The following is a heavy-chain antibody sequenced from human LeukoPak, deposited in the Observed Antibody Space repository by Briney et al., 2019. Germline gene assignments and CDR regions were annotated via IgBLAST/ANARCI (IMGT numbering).Heavy chain of an antibody. J-gene: IGHJ4*02. CDR2: IYPGDSDT. V-gene: IGHV5-51*01. CDR1: GSSFTSYW. CDR3: ARHGKWLQFPFDY. Sequence: GASLKISCKGSGSSFTSYWIGWVRQMPGKGLEWMGIIYPGDSDTRYSPSFQGQVTISADKSISTAYLQWSSLKASDTAMYYCARHGKWLQFPFDYWGQGTLVTVSS. D-gene: IGHD5-24*01.